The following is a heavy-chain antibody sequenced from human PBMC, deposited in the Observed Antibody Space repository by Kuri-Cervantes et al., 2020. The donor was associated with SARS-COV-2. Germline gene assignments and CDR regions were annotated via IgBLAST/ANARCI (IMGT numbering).Heavy chain of an antibody. CDR1: GGSFSGYY. Sequence: GSLRLSCAVYGGSFSGYYWSWIRQPPGKGLEWIGEINHSGSTNYNPSLKSRVTISVDTSKNQFSLKLSSVTAADTAVYYCARGGAEYYYYYMDVWGKGTTVTVSS. V-gene: IGHV4-34*01. CDR3: ARGGAEYYYYYMDV. J-gene: IGHJ6*03. D-gene: IGHD3-16*01. CDR2: INHSGST.